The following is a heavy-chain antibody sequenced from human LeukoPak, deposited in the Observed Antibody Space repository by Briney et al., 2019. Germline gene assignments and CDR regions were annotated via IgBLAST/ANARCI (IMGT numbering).Heavy chain of an antibody. J-gene: IGHJ5*02. V-gene: IGHV3-7*01. Sequence: GGSLRLSCAASGFTFSSYWMSWVRQAPGKGLEWVANIKQDGSEKYYVDSVKGRFTISRDNAKNSLYLQMNSLRAEDTAVYYCAREGSIQPDNWFDPWGQGTLVTVSS. CDR2: IKQDGSEK. CDR1: GFTFSSYW. CDR3: AREGSIQPDNWFDP. D-gene: IGHD1-1*01.